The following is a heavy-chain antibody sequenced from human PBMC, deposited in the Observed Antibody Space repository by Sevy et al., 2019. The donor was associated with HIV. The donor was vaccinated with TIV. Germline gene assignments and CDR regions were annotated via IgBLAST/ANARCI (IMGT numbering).Heavy chain of an antibody. CDR3: ARDSRLYCSGGSCYDPAFDI. D-gene: IGHD2-15*01. J-gene: IGHJ3*02. Sequence: GGSLRLSCAASGFTFSSYGMHWVRQAPGKGLEWVAVIWYDGSNKYYADSVKGRFTISRDNSKNTLYLQMNSLRAEDRVVYYCARDSRLYCSGGSCYDPAFDIWGQGTMVTVSS. CDR2: IWYDGSNK. CDR1: GFTFSSYG. V-gene: IGHV3-33*01.